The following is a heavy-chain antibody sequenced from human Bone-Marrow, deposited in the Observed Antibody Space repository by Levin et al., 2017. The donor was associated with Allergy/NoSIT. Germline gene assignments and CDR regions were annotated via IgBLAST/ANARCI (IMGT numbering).Heavy chain of an antibody. CDR2: IKNSGTT. Sequence: SEPLSLTCSVSGGSISNSYWSWIRQAPGKGLEWIGYIKNSGTTKYNPSLNSRVTISADTSKNQVSLRLTSVTAADTAVYYCASLGYTISYYDYAMDVWGQGTTVTVSS. J-gene: IGHJ6*02. CDR3: ASLGYTISYYDYAMDV. CDR1: GGSISNSY. D-gene: IGHD5-12*01. V-gene: IGHV4-59*01.